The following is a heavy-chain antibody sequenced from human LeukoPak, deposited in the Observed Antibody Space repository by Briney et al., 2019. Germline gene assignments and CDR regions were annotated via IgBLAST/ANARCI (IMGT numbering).Heavy chain of an antibody. CDR2: ISSSADST. D-gene: IGHD4-23*01. J-gene: IGHJ4*02. CDR1: GFPFSRLA. CDR3: AKPLEKYTDGGHFDY. Sequence: GGSLRLSCEVSGFPFSRLAMRWVRQAPGKGLAWVSVISSSADSTYYADSVKGRFTISRDNSKNTLYLQMNNLRAEDTAVYYCAKPLEKYTDGGHFDYWGQGLLVTVSS. V-gene: IGHV3-23*01.